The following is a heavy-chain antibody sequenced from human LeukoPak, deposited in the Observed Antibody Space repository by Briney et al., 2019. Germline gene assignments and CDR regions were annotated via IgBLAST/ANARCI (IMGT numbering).Heavy chain of an antibody. CDR3: AREYCSSTSCFNY. CDR2: IIPIFGTA. V-gene: IGHV1-69*13. CDR1: GGTFSSYA. J-gene: IGHJ4*02. Sequence: SVKVSCKASGGTFSSYAISWVGQAPGQGLDWMGGIIPIFGTANYAQKFLGRVTITADESTSTAYMELSSLRSEDTAVYYCAREYCSSTSCFNYWGQGTLVTVSS. D-gene: IGHD2-2*01.